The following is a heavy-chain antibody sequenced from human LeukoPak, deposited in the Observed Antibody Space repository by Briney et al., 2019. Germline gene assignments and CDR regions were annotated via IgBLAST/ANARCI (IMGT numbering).Heavy chain of an antibody. J-gene: IGHJ4*02. CDR1: GFTFSSYG. D-gene: IGHD3-3*01. Sequence: GGSLRLSCAASGFTFSSYGMHWVRQAPGKGLEWVAVISYDGSNKYYADSVKGRFTISRDNSKNTLYLQMNSLRAEDTAVYYCAEGGVGFWSGYYPYWGQGTQVTVSS. CDR2: ISYDGSNK. V-gene: IGHV3-30*18. CDR3: AEGGVGFWSGYYPY.